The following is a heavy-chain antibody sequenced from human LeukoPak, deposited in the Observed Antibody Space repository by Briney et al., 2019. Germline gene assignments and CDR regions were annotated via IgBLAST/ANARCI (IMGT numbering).Heavy chain of an antibody. Sequence: PGESLKISCKSSGYSFTFYWISWVRQMPGKGLEWMGRIDPSVSYTNYSPSFQGHVTISADKPISTAYLQWSSLKASDTAMYYCARWEAYCSSTSCRPFDYWGQGTLVTVSS. CDR2: IDPSVSYT. J-gene: IGHJ4*02. CDR3: ARWEAYCSSTSCRPFDY. D-gene: IGHD2-2*01. V-gene: IGHV5-10-1*01. CDR1: GYSFTFYW.